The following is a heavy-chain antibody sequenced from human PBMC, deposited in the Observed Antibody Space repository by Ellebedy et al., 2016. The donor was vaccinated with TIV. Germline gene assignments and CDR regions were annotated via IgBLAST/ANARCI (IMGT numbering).Heavy chain of an antibody. D-gene: IGHD1-14*01. CDR1: GFTFSDYS. CDR3: ARGNQPRRGALDI. Sequence: GESLKISCAGSGFTFSDYSMNWVRQAPGKGLEWVSYISGGSSTTYYADSVKGRFTVSRDNAKNSLYLQISSLRGEDTAVYYCARGNQPRRGALDIWGQGTMVTVSS. CDR2: ISGGSSTT. V-gene: IGHV3-48*04. J-gene: IGHJ3*02.